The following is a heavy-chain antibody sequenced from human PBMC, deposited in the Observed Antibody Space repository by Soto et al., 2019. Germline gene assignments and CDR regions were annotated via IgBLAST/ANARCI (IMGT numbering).Heavy chain of an antibody. Sequence: SETLSLTCTDSDGSISRGDYYWRWIRQPPGKGLEWIGYIYYSGSTYYNPSLKSRVTISVDTSKNQFSLKLSSVTAADTAVYYCARRRQTWIQLLDYWGQGTLVTVSS. J-gene: IGHJ4*02. CDR2: IYYSGST. D-gene: IGHD5-18*01. CDR3: ARRRQTWIQLLDY. CDR1: DGSISRGDYY. V-gene: IGHV4-30-4*01.